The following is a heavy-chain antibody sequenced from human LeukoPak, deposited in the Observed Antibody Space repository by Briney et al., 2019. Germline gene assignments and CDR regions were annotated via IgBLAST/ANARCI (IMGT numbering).Heavy chain of an antibody. Sequence: KTSETLSLTCAVYGGSFSYYYWNWIRQPPGKRLEWIGEIYHSGRTYYNPALKSRVTMSVDMSKNQFSLRLTSVTAADTAVYYCASIPTNGGNAFDIWGQGTMVTVSS. CDR1: GGSFSYYY. J-gene: IGHJ3*02. D-gene: IGHD1-1*01. CDR3: ASIPTNGGNAFDI. V-gene: IGHV4-34*01. CDR2: IYHSGRT.